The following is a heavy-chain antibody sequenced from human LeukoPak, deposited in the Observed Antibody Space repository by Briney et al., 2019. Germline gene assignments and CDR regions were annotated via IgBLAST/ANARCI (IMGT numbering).Heavy chain of an antibody. J-gene: IGHJ6*03. CDR1: GGSIGTYY. CDR2: IYVTGT. CDR3: ARHIGGGIEDMDV. V-gene: IGHV4-59*08. Sequence: SETLSLTCTVSGGSIGTYYWSWIRQSPGKGLEWIGYIYVTGTRYNPYLQSRVTISVDRSRNQFFLKMSSVTAADAAVYYCARHIGGGIEDMDVWGKGTKVIVSS. D-gene: IGHD3-16*02.